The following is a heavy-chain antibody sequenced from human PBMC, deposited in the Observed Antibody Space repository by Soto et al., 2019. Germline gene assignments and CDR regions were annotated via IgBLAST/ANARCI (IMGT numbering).Heavy chain of an antibody. CDR1: GYTFTSYG. Sequence: QVQLVQSGAEVKKPGASVKVSCKASGYTFTSYGISWVRQAPGQGLEWMGWISAYNGNTNYAQKIQGRVTMTTYASTSTAYMRLRSLRSDDTAVYYCARDRVAVAGRTYYYYGMDVWGQGTTVTVSS. D-gene: IGHD6-19*01. J-gene: IGHJ6*02. V-gene: IGHV1-18*01. CDR3: ARDRVAVAGRTYYYYGMDV. CDR2: ISAYNGNT.